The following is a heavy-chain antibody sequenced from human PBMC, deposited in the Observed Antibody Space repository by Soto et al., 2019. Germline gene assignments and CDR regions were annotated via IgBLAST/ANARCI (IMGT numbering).Heavy chain of an antibody. D-gene: IGHD3-10*01. CDR3: ASFHYYGSGKYLQH. J-gene: IGHJ1*01. V-gene: IGHV4-59*01. Sequence: SETLSLTCSVSGGSISSYQWSLIRQPPGKGLEWIGYIFNSGSTNYNPSLKSRVTISLDTSKNQFSLKLSSVTAADTAVYYCASFHYYGSGKYLQHWGQGTLVTVSS. CDR1: GGSISSYQ. CDR2: IFNSGST.